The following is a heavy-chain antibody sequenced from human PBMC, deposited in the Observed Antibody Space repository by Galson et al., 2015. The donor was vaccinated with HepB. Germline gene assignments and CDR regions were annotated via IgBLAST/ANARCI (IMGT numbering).Heavy chain of an antibody. J-gene: IGHJ4*02. V-gene: IGHV3-30*04. CDR2: ISYDGSNK. CDR1: GFTFSSYA. D-gene: IGHD3-10*01. Sequence: SLRLSCAASGFTFSSYAMHWVRQAPGKGLEWVAVISYDGSNKYYADSVKGRFTISRDNSKNTLYLQMNSLRAEDTAVYYCVIEIGDLFYWGQGTLVTVSS. CDR3: VIEIGDLFY.